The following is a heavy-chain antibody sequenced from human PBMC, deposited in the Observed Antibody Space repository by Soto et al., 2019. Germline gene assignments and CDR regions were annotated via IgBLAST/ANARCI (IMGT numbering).Heavy chain of an antibody. V-gene: IGHV5-51*01. CDR2: IYPGDSDT. J-gene: IGHJ6*02. D-gene: IGHD1-1*01. CDR1: GYSFSSYF. Sequence: GEYLKISCKGSGYSFSSYFIGLVRQMPGKGLEWMGIIYPGDSDTKYSRSFQGQVTISADKSITTAYLQWSSLKASDTAMYYCARHPLPGGGTGHGMDFWGQGTTVPVSS. CDR3: ARHPLPGGGTGHGMDF.